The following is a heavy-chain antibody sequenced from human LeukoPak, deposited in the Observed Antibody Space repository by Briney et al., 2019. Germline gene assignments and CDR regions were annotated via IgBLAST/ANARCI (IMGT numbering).Heavy chain of an antibody. V-gene: IGHV3-23*01. CDR3: ARDDSSSWYGPEDY. CDR2: ISGSGDNT. J-gene: IGHJ4*02. Sequence: GGSLRLSCAASGFTFDNYAMTWVRQAPGKGLEWVSGISGSGDNTYYADSVKGRFTISRDNSKNTLHLQMNSLRAEDTAVYYCARDDSSSWYGPEDYWGQGTLVTVSS. CDR1: GFTFDNYA. D-gene: IGHD6-13*01.